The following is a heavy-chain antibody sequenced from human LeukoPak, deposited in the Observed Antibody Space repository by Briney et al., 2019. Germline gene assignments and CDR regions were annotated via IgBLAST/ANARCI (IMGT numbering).Heavy chain of an antibody. CDR3: ASRDGYWGEFDY. Sequence: SETLSLTCTVSGGSISSHYWSWIRQPPGKGLEWIGYIYYSGSTNYNPSLKSRVTISVDTSKNQFSLKLSSVTAADTAVYYCASRDGYWGEFDYWGQGTLVTVSS. CDR2: IYYSGST. J-gene: IGHJ4*02. CDR1: GGSISSHY. D-gene: IGHD5-24*01. V-gene: IGHV4-59*08.